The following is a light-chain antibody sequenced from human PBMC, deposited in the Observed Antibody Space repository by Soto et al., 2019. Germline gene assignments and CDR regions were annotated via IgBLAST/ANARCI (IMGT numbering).Light chain of an antibody. V-gene: IGKV3-20*01. CDR3: QQFGISSLVT. Sequence: EIVLTQSPGTLSLSPGERATLSCRASQSVNTKYLAWYQQKPGQAPRLLISGVSSRATGIPDRFSGSGSGTDFILTISRVEPEDFAVYYCQQFGISSLVTFGPGTKVDIK. CDR2: GVS. CDR1: QSVNTKY. J-gene: IGKJ3*01.